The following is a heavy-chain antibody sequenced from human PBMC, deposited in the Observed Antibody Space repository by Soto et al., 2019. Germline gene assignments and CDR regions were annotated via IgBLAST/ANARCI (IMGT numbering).Heavy chain of an antibody. V-gene: IGHV3-33*01. J-gene: IGHJ1*01. CDR1: GFTFSSYG. CDR3: ARGRSSTSPPPQYSQH. CDR2: IWYDGSNK. D-gene: IGHD2-2*01. Sequence: GGSLRLSCAASGFTFSSYGMHWVRQAPGKGLEWVAVIWYDGSNKYYADSVKGRFTISRDNSKNKLYLQMNSLRAEDTAVYYCARGRSSTSPPPQYSQHWGQGTLVTVSS.